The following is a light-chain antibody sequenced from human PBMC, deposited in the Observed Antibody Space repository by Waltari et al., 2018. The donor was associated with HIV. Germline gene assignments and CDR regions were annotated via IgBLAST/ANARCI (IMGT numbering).Light chain of an antibody. CDR2: GAS. V-gene: IGKV3-20*01. J-gene: IGKJ2*01. CDR3: QQYGNSPRT. CDR1: QTVISDY. Sequence: EIVLTQSPGTLSLSPGERATLSCRASQTVISDYLAWYQQKPGQAPRLLMYGASTRASGIPDRFSGSVSGTDFTLTISRLEPEDFAVYYCQQYGNSPRTFGQGTNLEIK.